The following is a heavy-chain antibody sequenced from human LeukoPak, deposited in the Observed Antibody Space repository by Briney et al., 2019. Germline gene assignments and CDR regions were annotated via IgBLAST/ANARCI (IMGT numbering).Heavy chain of an antibody. CDR2: INHSGST. D-gene: IGHD3-3*01. CDR1: GGSFSGYY. V-gene: IGHV4-34*01. J-gene: IGHJ6*02. Sequence: PSETLSLTCAVYGGSFSGYYWSWIRQPPGKGLEWNGEINHSGSTNYNPSLKSRVTISVDTSKNQFSLKLSSVTAADTAVYYCARKEITIFGVVRYYYYGMDVWGQGTTVTVSS. CDR3: ARKEITIFGVVRYYYYGMDV.